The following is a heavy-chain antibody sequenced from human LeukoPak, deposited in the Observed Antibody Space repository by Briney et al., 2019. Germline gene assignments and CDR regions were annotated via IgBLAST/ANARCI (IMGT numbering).Heavy chain of an antibody. Sequence: PGGSLRLSCAASGLTFNDFWMHWVRQPPGKGLVWVALVKGDGRTTIYAASVKGRFTISRDNAKNTLYLQMNSLRADDSGVYYCATGHSYSYDYWGPGVLVTVSS. J-gene: IGHJ4*02. CDR2: VKGDGRTT. D-gene: IGHD5-18*01. V-gene: IGHV3-74*01. CDR1: GLTFNDFW. CDR3: ATGHSYSYDY.